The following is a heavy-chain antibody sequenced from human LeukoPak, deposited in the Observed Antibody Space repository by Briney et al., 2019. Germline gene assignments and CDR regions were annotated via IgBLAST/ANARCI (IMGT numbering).Heavy chain of an antibody. CDR3: AKEPTSSGWFDP. D-gene: IGHD3-3*01. J-gene: IGHJ5*02. V-gene: IGHV3-23*01. CDR2: ISGSGGRT. Sequence: GGSLRLSCAASGFTFSSYAMSWVRQAPGKGLEWVSAISGSGGRTYYTDYVKGRFTISRDNSKNTLYLQISSLRADDTAAYFCAKEPTSSGWFDPWGQGTLVTVSS. CDR1: GFTFSSYA.